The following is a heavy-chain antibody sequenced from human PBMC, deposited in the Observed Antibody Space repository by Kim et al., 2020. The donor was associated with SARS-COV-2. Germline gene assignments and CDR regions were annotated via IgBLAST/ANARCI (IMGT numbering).Heavy chain of an antibody. CDR3: AKDVIIVVVPAAMFDY. J-gene: IGHJ4*02. V-gene: IGHV3-23*01. Sequence: SVEGRFTIYRDHSKNTLYLQMNSLSAEETAVYYCAKDVIIVVVPAAMFDYWGQGTLVTVSS. D-gene: IGHD2-2*01.